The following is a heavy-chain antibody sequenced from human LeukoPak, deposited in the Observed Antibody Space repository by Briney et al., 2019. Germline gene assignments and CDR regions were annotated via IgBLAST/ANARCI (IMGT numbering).Heavy chain of an antibody. CDR3: AKEGTPQVSTWYDL. V-gene: IGHV3-53*05. D-gene: IGHD3-10*01. CDR2: IYGGGST. Sequence: GGSLRLSCAASGFAVSNNYMSWVRQAPGKGLEWVSIIYGGGSTYYADSVNGRFTISRDNPRNTLYLQMNILRTEDTAVYYCAKEGTPQVSTWYDLWGQGTQVIVSS. J-gene: IGHJ5*02. CDR1: GFAVSNNY.